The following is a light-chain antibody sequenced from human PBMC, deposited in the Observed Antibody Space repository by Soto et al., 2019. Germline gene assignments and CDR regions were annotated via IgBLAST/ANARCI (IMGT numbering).Light chain of an antibody. CDR2: GAS. Sequence: EIVLTQSPGTLSLSPGERATLSCRATQSVSSSYLAWYQQKPGQAPRLLICGASSRATGIPDRFSGSGSGTDFTLTISRLEPEDFAVYYCQQYGNSPSWTFGQGTKVEIK. J-gene: IGKJ1*01. CDR1: QSVSSSY. CDR3: QQYGNSPSWT. V-gene: IGKV3-20*01.